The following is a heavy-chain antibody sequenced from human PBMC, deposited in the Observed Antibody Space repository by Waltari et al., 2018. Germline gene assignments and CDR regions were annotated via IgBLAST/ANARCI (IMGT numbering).Heavy chain of an antibody. CDR1: GFTFSSYG. J-gene: IGHJ4*02. CDR3: ARDPTYYDSSGYYFDY. CDR2: IWYDGSNK. D-gene: IGHD3-22*01. Sequence: VESGGGVVQPGRSLRLSCAASGFTFSSYGMHWVRQAPGKGLEWVAVIWYDGSNKYYADSVKGRFTISRDNSKNTLYLQMNSLRAEDTAVYYCARDPTYYDSSGYYFDYWGQGTLVTVSS. V-gene: IGHV3-33*01.